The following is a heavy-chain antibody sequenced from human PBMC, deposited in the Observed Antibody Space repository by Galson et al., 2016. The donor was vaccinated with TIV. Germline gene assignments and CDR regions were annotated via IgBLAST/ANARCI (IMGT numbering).Heavy chain of an antibody. D-gene: IGHD4-17*01. Sequence: SLRLSCAASGFTFSTYWMCWVRQAPGEGLQWVANIKQDGTDQNYVDSVKGRFSISRDNAKNSLFLQMNTLRPEDTAVCYCARDWGDYGAHSALDDWGQGTLVTVSS. V-gene: IGHV3-7*01. CDR2: IKQDGTDQ. CDR3: ARDWGDYGAHSALDD. J-gene: IGHJ4*02. CDR1: GFTFSTYW.